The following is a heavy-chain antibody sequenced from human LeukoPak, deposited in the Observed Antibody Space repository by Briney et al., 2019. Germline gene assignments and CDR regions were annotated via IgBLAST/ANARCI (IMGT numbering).Heavy chain of an antibody. CDR2: ISGSGGNT. CDR1: GFTFSSYD. V-gene: IGHV3-23*01. D-gene: IGHD6-13*01. J-gene: IGHJ4*02. Sequence: GGSLRLSCAASGFTFSSYDMSWVRQAPGKGLEWVSAISGSGGNTYYADSVKSRFTISRDNSKNTLSLQMNSLRAEDTAVYYCAKDNTGLYSSSWYHDYWGQGTLVTVSS. CDR3: AKDNTGLYSSSWYHDY.